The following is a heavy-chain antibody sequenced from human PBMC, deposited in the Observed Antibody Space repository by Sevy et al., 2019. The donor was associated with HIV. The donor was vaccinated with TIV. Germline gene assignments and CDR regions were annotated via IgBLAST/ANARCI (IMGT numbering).Heavy chain of an antibody. CDR1: GFTFTNTW. CDR2: IKSKTDGGTG. V-gene: IGHV3-15*01. D-gene: IGHD5-18*01. J-gene: IGHJ4*02. Sequence: GGSLRLSCAASGFTFTNTWMSWVRQAPGKGLEWVGRIKSKTDGGTGDYAAPVKGRFSISRDDSKNTLYMQMNSLKTGDTAVYYCTTGDPYNRYGYMRPYFFDYWGQGTLVTVSS. CDR3: TTGDPYNRYGYMRPYFFDY.